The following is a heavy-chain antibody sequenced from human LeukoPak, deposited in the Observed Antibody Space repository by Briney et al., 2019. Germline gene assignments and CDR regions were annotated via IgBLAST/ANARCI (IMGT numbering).Heavy chain of an antibody. J-gene: IGHJ5*02. Sequence: HPGGSLRLSCAVSGFTFDAYAMLWVRQAPGKGMEWVSGISWNSGSIGYAGTVKGRFTIFRDNAKNSLYLQMNSLRAEDTALYYCAKDNREQQVHGNWFDPWGQGTLVTVSS. CDR2: ISWNSGSI. CDR3: AKDNREQQVHGNWFDP. V-gene: IGHV3-9*01. CDR1: GFTFDAYA. D-gene: IGHD6-13*01.